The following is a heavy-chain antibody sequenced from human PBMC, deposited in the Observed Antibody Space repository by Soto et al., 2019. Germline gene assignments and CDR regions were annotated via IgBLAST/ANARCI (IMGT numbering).Heavy chain of an antibody. CDR3: ARDKDRQQLGGNYYYIMDV. D-gene: IGHD3-3*02. V-gene: IGHV1-69*12. Sequence: QVQLVQSGAEVKKPGSSVKVSCKTSGGTFRTSAISWVRQAPGQGVEWMGGIMPVFPTPDYAQKFQGRVTSTADESTSTAYRELSSLRSEDTAVYYCARDKDRQQLGGNYYYIMDVWGQGTTVTVSS. CDR2: IMPVFPTP. J-gene: IGHJ6*01. CDR1: GGTFRTSA.